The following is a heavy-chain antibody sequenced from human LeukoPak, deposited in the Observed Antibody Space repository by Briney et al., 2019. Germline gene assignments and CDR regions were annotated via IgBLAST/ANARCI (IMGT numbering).Heavy chain of an antibody. J-gene: IGHJ6*03. CDR1: GFTFSSYA. Sequence: PGGSLRLSCAASGFTFSSYAMSWVRQAPGKGLEWVSSITSVSRYMYYADSVKGRFTISRDNAKNSLYLQMNSLRAEDAALYFCARDPYSGSYGPYYYYYMDVWGKGTTVTISS. CDR3: ARDPYSGSYGPYYYYYMDV. V-gene: IGHV3-21*01. CDR2: ITSVSRYM. D-gene: IGHD1-26*01.